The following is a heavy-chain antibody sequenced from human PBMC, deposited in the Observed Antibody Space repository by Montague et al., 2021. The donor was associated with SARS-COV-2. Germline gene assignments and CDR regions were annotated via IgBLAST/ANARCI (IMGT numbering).Heavy chain of an antibody. CDR1: GFSLSTSGVG. J-gene: IGHJ4*02. Sequence: PALVTPTQTLTLTCTFSGFSLSTSGVGVGWIHQPPGKALEWLALIYWDDDKRYSPSLKSRLTITKDTSKNQVVLTMTNMDPVDTATYYCAHRPLLALKGQFDYWGQGTLVTVSS. V-gene: IGHV2-5*02. D-gene: IGHD3-3*02. CDR2: IYWDDDK. CDR3: AHRPLLALKGQFDY.